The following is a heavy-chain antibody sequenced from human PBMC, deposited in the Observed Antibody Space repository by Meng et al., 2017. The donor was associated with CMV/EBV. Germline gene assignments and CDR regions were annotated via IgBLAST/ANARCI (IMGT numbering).Heavy chain of an antibody. Sequence: SETLSLTCTVSGGSVTSGSYYWSWIRQPPGKGLEWIGYIYYSGSTNYNPSLKSRVTISVDTSKNQFSLKLSSVTAADTAVYYCARGYCSGGSCYRGYYYGMDVCGQGTTVTVSS. D-gene: IGHD2-15*01. CDR2: IYYSGST. J-gene: IGHJ6*02. CDR1: GGSVTSGSYY. V-gene: IGHV4-61*01. CDR3: ARGYCSGGSCYRGYYYGMDV.